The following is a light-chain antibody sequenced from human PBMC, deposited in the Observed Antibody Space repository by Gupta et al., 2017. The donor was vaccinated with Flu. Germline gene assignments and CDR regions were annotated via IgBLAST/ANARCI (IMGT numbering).Light chain of an antibody. Sequence: EIVLTQSPATLSLSPGERATLSCRASQSASSYLAWYQQKPGQAPRLLIYDASNRATGIPARFSGSGSGTDFTLTISSLEPEDCAVYYCQQRSNWPHTFGRGTKVDIK. V-gene: IGKV3-11*01. CDR1: QSASSY. J-gene: IGKJ3*01. CDR2: DAS. CDR3: QQRSNWPHT.